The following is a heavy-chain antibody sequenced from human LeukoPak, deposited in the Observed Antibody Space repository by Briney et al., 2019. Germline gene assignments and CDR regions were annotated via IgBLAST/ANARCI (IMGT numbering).Heavy chain of an antibody. CDR2: INPSGGST. J-gene: IGHJ4*02. Sequence: ASVKVSCKVSGYTFTSYYMHWVRQAPGQGLEWMGIINPSGGSTSYAQKFQGRVTMTRDMSTSTVYMELSSLRSEDTAVYYCARARRQWLVGTTIRGDNPPYYFDYWGQGTLVTVSS. CDR1: GYTFTSYY. CDR3: ARARRQWLVGTTIRGDNPPYYFDY. V-gene: IGHV1-46*01. D-gene: IGHD6-19*01.